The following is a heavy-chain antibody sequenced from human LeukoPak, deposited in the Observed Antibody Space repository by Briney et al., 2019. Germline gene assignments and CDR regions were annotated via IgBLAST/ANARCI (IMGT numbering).Heavy chain of an antibody. CDR1: GYTFTSYV. CDR2: MNPNSGNT. J-gene: IGHJ4*02. CDR3: ARDHCSPGTCLGGH. V-gene: IGHV1-8*03. Sequence: ASVKVSCKASGYTFTSYVINWVRQATGQGLEWMGWMNPNSGNTGYAQKFQGRVTITRNTSISTAYMELSSLRSEDTAVYYCARDHCSPGTCLGGHWGQGTLVTVSS. D-gene: IGHD2-15*01.